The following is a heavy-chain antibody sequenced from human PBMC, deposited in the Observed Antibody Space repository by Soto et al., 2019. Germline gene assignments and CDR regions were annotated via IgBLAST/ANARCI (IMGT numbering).Heavy chain of an antibody. J-gene: IGHJ6*02. CDR2: INPSGGST. V-gene: IGHV1-46*01. D-gene: IGHD5-12*01. CDR3: ARVFEGSGYDLPYYYYGMDV. Sequence: ASVKVSCKASGYTLTSNYMHWVRQAHGQGLEWMGIINPSGGSTSYAQKFQGRVTMTRDTSTSTVYMELSSLRSEDTAVYYCARVFEGSGYDLPYYYYGMDVWGQGTTVTVSS. CDR1: GYTLTSNY.